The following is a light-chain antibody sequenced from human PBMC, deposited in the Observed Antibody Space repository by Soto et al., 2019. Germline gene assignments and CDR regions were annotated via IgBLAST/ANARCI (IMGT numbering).Light chain of an antibody. CDR2: GAS. CDR3: QEYDNWPPRT. V-gene: IGKV3-15*01. CDR1: QSVSNH. Sequence: EVVMTQSPATLSVSPGERATLSCRASQSVSNHLAWYQQKPGQAPRLLIYGASTRSTGTPARFSGSGSGTEFTLTISSLLSEDFAVYYCQEYDNWPPRTFGQGTKVEIK. J-gene: IGKJ1*01.